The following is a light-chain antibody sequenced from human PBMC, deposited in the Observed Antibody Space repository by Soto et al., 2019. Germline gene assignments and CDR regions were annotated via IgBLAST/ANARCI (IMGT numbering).Light chain of an antibody. J-gene: IGKJ4*01. CDR3: MQATQFPFT. CDR1: QSLVHSDGNTY. Sequence: DIVMTQTPLSSPVTLGQPASISCRSSQSLVHSDGNTYLSWVQQRPGQPPRLLIYKISSRFSGVPDGFTGSGAGTDFTLKISRVEAEDVGTYYYMQATQFPFTFGGGTKVDIK. CDR2: KIS. V-gene: IGKV2-24*01.